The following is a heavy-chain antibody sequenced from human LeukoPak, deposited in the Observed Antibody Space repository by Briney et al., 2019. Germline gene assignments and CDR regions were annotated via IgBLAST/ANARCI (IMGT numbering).Heavy chain of an antibody. D-gene: IGHD3/OR15-3a*01. V-gene: IGHV3-23*01. CDR1: GITRNNYG. Sequence: QPGGSLGLSCAVSGITRNNYGMTWVRQGPGKGLEWVAGISDSGGSTKYADSVKGRFTISRDNPKNTLYLQMNSLRAEDTAVYFCAKRGVVIRVILVGFHKEAYYFESWGQGALVTVSS. CDR3: AKRGVVIRVILVGFHKEAYYFES. CDR2: ISDSGGST. J-gene: IGHJ4*02.